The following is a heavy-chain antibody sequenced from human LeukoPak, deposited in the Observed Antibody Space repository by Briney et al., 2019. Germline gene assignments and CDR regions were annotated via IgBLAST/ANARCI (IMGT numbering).Heavy chain of an antibody. CDR1: GGSFSGYY. CDR3: ANYYYDSSGYYKDY. CDR2: INHSGST. Sequence: SSETLSLTCAVYGGSFSGYYWSWIRQHPGKGLEWIGEINHSGSTNYNPSLKSRVTISVDTSKNQFSLKLSSVTAADTAVYYCANYYYDSSGYYKDYWGQGTLVTVSS. V-gene: IGHV4-34*01. J-gene: IGHJ4*02. D-gene: IGHD3-22*01.